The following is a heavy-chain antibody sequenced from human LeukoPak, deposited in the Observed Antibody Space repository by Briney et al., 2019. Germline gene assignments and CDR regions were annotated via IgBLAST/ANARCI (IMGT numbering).Heavy chain of an antibody. CDR1: GYTFTSYD. D-gene: IGHD2-15*01. CDR2: MNPNSGNT. Sequence: ASVKVSCKASGYTFTSYDINWVRQATGQGLEWMGWMNPNSGNTGYAQKFQGRVTMTRNTSISTAYMELSSLRSEDTAAYYCARSQRIVVVAAKRYYFDYWGQGTLVTVSS. V-gene: IGHV1-8*01. J-gene: IGHJ4*02. CDR3: ARSQRIVVVAAKRYYFDY.